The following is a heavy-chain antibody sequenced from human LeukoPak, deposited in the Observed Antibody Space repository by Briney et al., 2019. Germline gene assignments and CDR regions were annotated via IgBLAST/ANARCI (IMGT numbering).Heavy chain of an antibody. D-gene: IGHD1-26*01. CDR2: IDSSGRTM. J-gene: IGHJ3*02. V-gene: IGHV3-48*03. CDR3: AREGGGTYLDAFDI. CDR1: GFTFRSFE. Sequence: GGSLRLSCAASGFTFRSFEMNWVRQAPGKGLEWVSYIDSSGRTMYYGDSVRGRFTISRDNAKNSLFLQINSLRAEDTAVYYCAREGGGTYLDAFDIWGQGTVVTVSS.